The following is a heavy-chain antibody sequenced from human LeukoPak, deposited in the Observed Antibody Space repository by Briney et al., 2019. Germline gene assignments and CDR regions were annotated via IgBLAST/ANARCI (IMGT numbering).Heavy chain of an antibody. V-gene: IGHV3-53*01. D-gene: IGHD4-17*01. CDR1: GFTVSSNY. J-gene: IGHJ3*02. CDR2: IYSGGST. Sequence: GGSLRLSCAASGFTVSSNYMSWVRQAPGKGLEWVSVIYSGGSTYYADSVKGRFTISRDNAKNSLYLQMNSLRAEDTAVYYCARAPFYGDYADDAFDIWGQGTMVTVSS. CDR3: ARAPFYGDYADDAFDI.